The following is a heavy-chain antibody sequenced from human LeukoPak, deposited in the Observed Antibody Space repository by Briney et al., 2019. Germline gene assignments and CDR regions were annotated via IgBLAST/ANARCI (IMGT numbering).Heavy chain of an antibody. D-gene: IGHD3-3*01. Sequence: GGSLRLSCAASGFTFSDYYMSWIRQAPGKGLEWVSYISSSGSTIYYADSVKGRFTISRDNAKNSLYLQMNSLRAEDTAVYYCARDHDWSGYYQYYFVYWGQGTLVTVSS. V-gene: IGHV3-11*01. CDR2: ISSSGSTI. CDR1: GFTFSDYY. J-gene: IGHJ4*02. CDR3: ARDHDWSGYYQYYFVY.